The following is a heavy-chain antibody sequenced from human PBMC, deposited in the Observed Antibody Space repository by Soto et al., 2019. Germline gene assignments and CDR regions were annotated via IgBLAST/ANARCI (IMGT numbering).Heavy chain of an antibody. CDR3: ARPPYPGCINAVCYPLDY. CDR1: GYTFTSYY. CDR2: INPSGGST. D-gene: IGHD2-8*01. Sequence: ASVKVSCKASGYTFTSYYMHWVRQSPGQGFEWMGIINPSGGSTNYAQKLQGRVAMTRDTSTSTVYMELNSLRSEDTAVYYCARPPYPGCINAVCYPLDYWGQGTLVTASS. V-gene: IGHV1-46*01. J-gene: IGHJ4*02.